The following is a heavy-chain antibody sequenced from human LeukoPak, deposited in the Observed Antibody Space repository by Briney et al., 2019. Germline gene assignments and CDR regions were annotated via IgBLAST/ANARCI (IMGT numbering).Heavy chain of an antibody. CDR2: IIPIFGTA. Sequence: ASVKVSCKGSGGTFSSYAISWVRQAPGQGLEWMGGIIPIFGTANYAQKFQGRVTITTDESTSTAYMELSSLRSEDTAVYYCARDATGTPASYWGQGTLLTVSS. D-gene: IGHD1-1*01. J-gene: IGHJ4*02. CDR3: ARDATGTPASY. V-gene: IGHV1-69*05. CDR1: GGTFSSYA.